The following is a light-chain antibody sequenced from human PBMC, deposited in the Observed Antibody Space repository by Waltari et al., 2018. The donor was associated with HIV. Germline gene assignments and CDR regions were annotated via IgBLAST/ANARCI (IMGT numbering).Light chain of an antibody. V-gene: IGLV1-47*01. CDR1: DSNIGRDY. Sequence: QSVLTQPHSASGTAGQRVTISCSGRDSNIGRDYIYWYQQVPGAAPRLLIYDNDQRPSGVPARFSGSKSGTSGSLVISGLRSEDEANYYCASYDLDMSNLLFGGGTAVTVL. J-gene: IGLJ2*01. CDR3: ASYDLDMSNLL. CDR2: DND.